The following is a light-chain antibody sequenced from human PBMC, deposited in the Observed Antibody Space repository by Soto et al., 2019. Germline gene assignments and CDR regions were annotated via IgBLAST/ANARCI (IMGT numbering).Light chain of an antibody. CDR1: QSVSSSF. CDR2: GAS. J-gene: IGKJ1*01. Sequence: EIVLTQSPGPLSLSPGERATLSCRASQSVSSSFLAWYQKKPGQAHRLLIYGASSRATGIPDRFSGSGSGTDFTLTISRLEPEDFAVYYCQQYGSSPVTFGQGTKVEIK. CDR3: QQYGSSPVT. V-gene: IGKV3-20*01.